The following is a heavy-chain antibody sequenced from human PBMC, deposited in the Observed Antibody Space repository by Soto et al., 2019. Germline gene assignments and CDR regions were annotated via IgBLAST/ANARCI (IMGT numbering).Heavy chain of an antibody. CDR2: IYYSGST. Sequence: QLQLQESGPGLVKPSETLSLTCTVSGGSISSSSYYWGWIRQPPGKGLEWIGSIYYSGSTYYNPSLKSRVTISVDTSKNQFSLKLSSVTAADTAVYYCATTYYDILTGSPIDIWGQGTMVTVSS. CDR3: ATTYYDILTGSPIDI. D-gene: IGHD3-9*01. CDR1: GGSISSSSYY. J-gene: IGHJ3*02. V-gene: IGHV4-39*01.